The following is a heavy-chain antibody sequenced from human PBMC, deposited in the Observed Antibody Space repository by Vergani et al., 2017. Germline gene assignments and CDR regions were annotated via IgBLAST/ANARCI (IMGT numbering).Heavy chain of an antibody. CDR3: ARHSTVEWLVKLGWIDP. J-gene: IGHJ5*02. CDR2: IYYSGST. D-gene: IGHD6-19*01. V-gene: IGHV4-39*01. Sequence: QLQLQESGPGLVKPSATLSLTCSVSGASLRSSNYYWGWIRQPPGKGLEWIASIYYSGSTNYNPSLKIRFTISVDTSKNQFSLKLGSVTAADTAVYFCARHSTVEWLVKLGWIDPWGQGILVTVSS. CDR1: GASLRSSNYY.